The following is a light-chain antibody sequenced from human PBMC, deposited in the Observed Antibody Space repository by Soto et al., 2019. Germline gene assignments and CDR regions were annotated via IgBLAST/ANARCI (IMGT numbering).Light chain of an antibody. CDR3: QKYDSAPFP. Sequence: DIQMTQSPSSLSASVGDRVTITCRASQDIGYFLTWYQQRPGKVPKLIIYSASSLFSGAPSRFSGSGSGTDFTLTIFNLQPDDVATYSCQKYDSAPFPFGPGTRVEIK. J-gene: IGKJ3*01. CDR2: SAS. V-gene: IGKV1-27*01. CDR1: QDIGYF.